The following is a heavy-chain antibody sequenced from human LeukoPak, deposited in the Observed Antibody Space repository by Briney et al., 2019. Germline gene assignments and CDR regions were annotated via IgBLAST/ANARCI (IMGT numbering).Heavy chain of an antibody. J-gene: IGHJ4*02. CDR3: ARGTGFGELPDY. Sequence: GGSLRLSCAASGFTLSSYWMHWVRQAPGKGLVWVSRINSDGSSTSYVDSVKGRFTISRDNAKNTLYLQMNSLRAEDTAVYYCARGTGFGELPDYWGQGTLVTVSS. CDR1: GFTLSSYW. D-gene: IGHD3-10*01. V-gene: IGHV3-74*01. CDR2: INSDGSST.